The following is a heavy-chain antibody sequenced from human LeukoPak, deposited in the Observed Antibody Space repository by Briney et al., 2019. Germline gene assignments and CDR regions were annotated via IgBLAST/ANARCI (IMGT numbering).Heavy chain of an antibody. D-gene: IGHD3-22*01. CDR1: GFTFSSYS. J-gene: IGHJ4*02. CDR3: AKDWGYYYDSSGYLAPYFDY. Sequence: GGSLRLSCAASGFTFSSYSMNWVRQAPGKGLEWVSSISSSSSYIYYADSVKGRFTISRDNAKNSLYLQMNSLRAEDTAVYYCAKDWGYYYDSSGYLAPYFDYWGQGTLVTVSS. CDR2: ISSSSSYI. V-gene: IGHV3-21*01.